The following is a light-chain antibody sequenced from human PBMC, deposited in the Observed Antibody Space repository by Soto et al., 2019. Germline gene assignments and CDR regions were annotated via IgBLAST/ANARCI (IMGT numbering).Light chain of an antibody. CDR1: QTVSNNY. V-gene: IGKV3-20*01. CDR2: GAS. CDR3: QQYDNWPIT. Sequence: EIVLPQSHDPLSLSPGDRSTLSCMASQTVSNNYLAWCQQKPGQAPRVIMYGASRRATGIPDRFSGGGSGTDFTLTISSLRSEDFAVYYCQQYDNWPITFGQGTRLENK. J-gene: IGKJ5*01.